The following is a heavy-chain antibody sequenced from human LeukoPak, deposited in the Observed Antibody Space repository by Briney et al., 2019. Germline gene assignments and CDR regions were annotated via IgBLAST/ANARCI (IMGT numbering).Heavy chain of an antibody. CDR3: ARRSSRWYGNYFFVY. D-gene: IGHD6-13*01. CDR1: GYTFTSYG. CDR2: ISAYNGNT. J-gene: IGHJ4*02. V-gene: IGHV1-18*01. Sequence: ASVKVSCKASGYTFTSYGIRWVRQAPGQGLEWMGWISAYNGNTNYAQKLQGRVTLTRDTSTSTVYMELSSLRSEDSALYYCARRSSRWYGNYFFVYWGQGTLVTVSS.